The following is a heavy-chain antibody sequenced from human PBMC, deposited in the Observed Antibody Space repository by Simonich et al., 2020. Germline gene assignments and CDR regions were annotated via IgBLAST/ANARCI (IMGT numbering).Heavy chain of an antibody. Sequence: QVQLQQWGAGLLKPSETLSLTGAVYGGSFSGYYWSWIRQPPGKGLEWIGEINHSGSTHYNPSLKSRVTISVDTSKNQFSLKLSSVTAADTAVYYCARGKGWKNAFDIWGQGTMVTVSS. CDR2: INHSGST. CDR1: GGSFSGYY. J-gene: IGHJ3*02. CDR3: ARGKGWKNAFDI. V-gene: IGHV4-34*01. D-gene: IGHD1-1*01.